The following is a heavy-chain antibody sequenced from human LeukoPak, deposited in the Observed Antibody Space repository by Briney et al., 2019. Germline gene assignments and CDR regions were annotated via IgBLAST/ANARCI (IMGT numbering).Heavy chain of an antibody. Sequence: GGSLRLSCAASGFIFRNYRMTWVRQAPGKGLEWVANIKPDGSKANYVDSLKGRFTISRDNAKNSLYLQMNSLRVEDTAVYYCAGPPQAGPFDYWGQGTLVTVSS. CDR1: GFIFRNYR. CDR3: AGPPQAGPFDY. V-gene: IGHV3-7*01. CDR2: IKPDGSKA. J-gene: IGHJ4*02. D-gene: IGHD6-19*01.